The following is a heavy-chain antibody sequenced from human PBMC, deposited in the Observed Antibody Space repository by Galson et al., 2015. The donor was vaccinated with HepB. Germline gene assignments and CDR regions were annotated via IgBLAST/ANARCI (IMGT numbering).Heavy chain of an antibody. CDR2: IYWNGDK. CDR3: ARRRYCSSAACYKNAFDI. V-gene: IGHV2-5*01. Sequence: PALVKPTPTLTLTCTFSGFSLSTGGVAVGWIRQPPGKALEWLAMIYWNGDKYYSPFPKSRLTTTEDTSTNQVVLTMTNMDPADTGTYYCARRRYCSSAACYKNAFDIWGQGSMVTVSS. J-gene: IGHJ3*02. CDR1: GFSLSTGGVA. D-gene: IGHD2-2*02.